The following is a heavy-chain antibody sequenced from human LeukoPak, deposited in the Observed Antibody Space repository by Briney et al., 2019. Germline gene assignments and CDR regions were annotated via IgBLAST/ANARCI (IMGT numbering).Heavy chain of an antibody. CDR3: ARLYYDSSGYYQICYFDY. CDR2: IYYSGST. CDR1: GGSISSSTYY. V-gene: IGHV4-39*01. J-gene: IGHJ4*02. Sequence: SETLSLTCTVSGGSISSSTYYWGWIRQPPGKGLEWIGSIYYSGSTYNNPSLKSRVTIFVDTSKNQFSLKLSSVTATDTAVYYCARLYYDSSGYYQICYFDYWGQGTLVTVSS. D-gene: IGHD3-22*01.